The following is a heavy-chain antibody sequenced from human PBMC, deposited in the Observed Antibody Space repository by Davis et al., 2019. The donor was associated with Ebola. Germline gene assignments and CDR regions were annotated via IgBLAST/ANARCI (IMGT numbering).Heavy chain of an antibody. Sequence: PGGSLRLSCAASGFTFSSYSMNWVRQAPGKGLVWVSRINSDGSSTSYADSVKGRFTISRDNAKNSLYLQMNSLRAEDTAVYYCARDQYYYDSSGSALDYWGQGTLVTVSS. D-gene: IGHD3-22*01. V-gene: IGHV3-74*01. CDR3: ARDQYYYDSSGSALDY. CDR2: INSDGSST. J-gene: IGHJ4*02. CDR1: GFTFSSYS.